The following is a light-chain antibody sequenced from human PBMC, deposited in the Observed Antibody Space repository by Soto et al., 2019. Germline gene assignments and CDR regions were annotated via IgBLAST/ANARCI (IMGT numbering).Light chain of an antibody. CDR1: QGISRY. V-gene: IGKV1-27*01. Sequence: DIQMTQSPSSLSASVGDRVTITCRASQGISRYLAWYQQKPGKVPKLLIYAASTLQSGVPSRFSGXXXGTXXTXTISSLQPEDVATYYCQKYYSAPQTFGQGTKVEIK. CDR2: AAS. J-gene: IGKJ1*01. CDR3: QKYYSAPQT.